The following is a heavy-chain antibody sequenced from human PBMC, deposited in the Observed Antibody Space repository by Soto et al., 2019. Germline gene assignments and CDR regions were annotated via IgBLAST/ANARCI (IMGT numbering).Heavy chain of an antibody. V-gene: IGHV3-74*01. CDR1: GFTFSTYW. CDR2: INGDGSDT. Sequence: GGSLRRSCAASGFTFSTYWMHWVRQAPGKGLVWLSRINGDGSDTVYADSVKGRFTISRDNAKNTLYLQMKSLRAEDTAVYYCTGSITGFSYADSWGQGTLVTV. CDR3: TGSITGFSYADS. D-gene: IGHD2-2*01. J-gene: IGHJ4*02.